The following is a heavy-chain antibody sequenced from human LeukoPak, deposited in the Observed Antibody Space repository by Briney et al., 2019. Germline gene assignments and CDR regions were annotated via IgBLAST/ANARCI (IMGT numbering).Heavy chain of an antibody. CDR2: IYYSGST. CDR1: GGSISSYY. V-gene: IGHV4-59*01. J-gene: IGHJ3*02. D-gene: IGHD6-13*01. CDR3: ARGLTPGYSSSWTTGPGAFDI. Sequence: SETLSLTCTVSGGSISSYYWSWIRQPPGKGLEWIGYIYYSGSTNYNPSLKSRVTISVDTSKNQFSLKLSSVTAADTAVYYCARGLTPGYSSSWTTGPGAFDIWGQGTMVTVSS.